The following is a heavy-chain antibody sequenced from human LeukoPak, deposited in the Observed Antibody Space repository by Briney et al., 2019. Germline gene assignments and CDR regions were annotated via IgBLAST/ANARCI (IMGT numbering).Heavy chain of an antibody. CDR3: ARVYCSSTSCLPTSRWFDP. Sequence: PSETLSLTCTVSGGSISSSSYYWGWIRQPPGKGLEWIGSIYYSGSTYYNPSLKSRVTISVDTSKNQFSLKLSSVTAADTAVYYCARVYCSSTSCLPTSRWFDPWGQGTLVTVSS. V-gene: IGHV4-39*01. CDR1: GGSISSSSYY. J-gene: IGHJ5*02. D-gene: IGHD2-2*01. CDR2: IYYSGST.